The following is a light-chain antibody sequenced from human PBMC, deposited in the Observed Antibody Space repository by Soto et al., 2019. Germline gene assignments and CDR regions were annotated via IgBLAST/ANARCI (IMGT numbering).Light chain of an antibody. J-gene: IGKJ2*01. V-gene: IGKV3-20*01. Sequence: EIVLTQSPGTLSLSPGERATLSCRASQSLTSIYLAWYQQKPGQAPRLLIYGASSRATGIPDRFSGSGSGTDFTLTISRLEPEDFAVYYCQQYKSSPPSYTFGQGTKLEI. CDR2: GAS. CDR3: QQYKSSPPSYT. CDR1: QSLTSIY.